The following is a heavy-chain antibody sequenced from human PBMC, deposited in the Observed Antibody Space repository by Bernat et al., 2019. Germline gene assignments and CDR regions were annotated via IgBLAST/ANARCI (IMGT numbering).Heavy chain of an antibody. V-gene: IGHV3-74*01. J-gene: IGHJ3*02. Sequence: EVQLVESGGGLVQPGGSLRVSCAASGFSFSSYWMHWVRQAPGEGLVWVSCINGDGVRTRDADSVKGRFTISRDNAKNTLYLQMNSLRDEDTAVYYCARGSASAWTDDSFAIWGQGTVVTVSS. CDR3: ARGSASAWTDDSFAI. CDR1: GFSFSSYW. CDR2: INGDGVRT. D-gene: IGHD6-19*01.